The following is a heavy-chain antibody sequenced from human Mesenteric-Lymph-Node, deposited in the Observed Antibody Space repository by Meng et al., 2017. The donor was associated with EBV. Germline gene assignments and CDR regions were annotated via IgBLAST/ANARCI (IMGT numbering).Heavy chain of an antibody. J-gene: IGHJ4*02. CDR1: GFIFSDFD. CDR2: ISRSSSCI. Sequence: VECGGGLAKRGGDLGIFCAASGFIFSDFDVSWIRQAPGKGLEWVSYISRSSSCIYYADSVKGRFTISRDNAKNSLYLQMNSLRAEDTAVYYCATGTYYWYYDYWGQGTLVTVSS. V-gene: IGHV3-11*01. CDR3: ATGTYYWYYDY. D-gene: IGHD3-10*01.